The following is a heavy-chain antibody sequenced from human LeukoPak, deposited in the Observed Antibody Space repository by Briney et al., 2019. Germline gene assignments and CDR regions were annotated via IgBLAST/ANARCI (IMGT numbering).Heavy chain of an antibody. CDR2: INHSGST. CDR1: GGSFSGYY. V-gene: IGHV4-34*01. CDR3: ARGGITMVRGVILFKYKFLYFDY. J-gene: IGHJ4*02. D-gene: IGHD3-10*01. Sequence: PSETLSLTCAVYGGSFSGYYWSWIRQPPGKGLEWIGEINHSGSTNYNPSLKSRVTISVDTSKSQFSLKLSSVTAADTAVYYCARGGITMVRGVILFKYKFLYFDYWGQGTLVTVSS.